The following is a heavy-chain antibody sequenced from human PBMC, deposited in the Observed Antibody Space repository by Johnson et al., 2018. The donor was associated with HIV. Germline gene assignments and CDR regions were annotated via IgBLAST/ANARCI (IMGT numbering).Heavy chain of an antibody. D-gene: IGHD7-27*01. CDR3: ASPWGGRGLDAFDI. J-gene: IGHJ3*02. V-gene: IGHV3-30-3*01. CDR1: GFTFSSYA. CDR2: ISYDGSTK. Sequence: QVQLVESGGSLVKPGGSLRLSCAASGFTFSSYALHWVRQAPGKGLEWVAIISYDGSTKYSAASVNGRFTILRDNSKNSLYLQMNSLRADDTAVYYCASPWGGRGLDAFDIWGQGTMVTVSS.